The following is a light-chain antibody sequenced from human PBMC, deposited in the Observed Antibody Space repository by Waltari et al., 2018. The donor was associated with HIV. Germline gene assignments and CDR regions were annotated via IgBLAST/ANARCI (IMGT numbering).Light chain of an antibody. CDR1: SSNIGSNT. V-gene: IGLV1-44*01. J-gene: IGLJ1*01. Sequence: QSVLTQPPSASGTPGQRVTISCSGSSSNIGSNTVNWYQQLPGTAPKLLIYSNKQRPSGVPDRFSGSKSGTSASLAISGLQSEDEDDYYCAAWDDSLNGYVFGTGTKVNVL. CDR2: SNK. CDR3: AAWDDSLNGYV.